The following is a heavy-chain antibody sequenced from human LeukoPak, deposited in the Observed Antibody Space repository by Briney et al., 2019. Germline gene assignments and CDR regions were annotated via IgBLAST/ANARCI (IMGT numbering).Heavy chain of an antibody. Sequence: ASVKVSCKASGGTFSSYAISWVRQAPGQGLEWMGRIIPILGIANYAQKFQGRVTITADKSTSTAYMELSSLRSDDTAVYYCASQLAAGNDAFDIWGQGTMVTISS. CDR3: ASQLAAGNDAFDI. V-gene: IGHV1-69*04. D-gene: IGHD6-13*01. CDR2: IIPILGIA. J-gene: IGHJ3*02. CDR1: GGTFSSYA.